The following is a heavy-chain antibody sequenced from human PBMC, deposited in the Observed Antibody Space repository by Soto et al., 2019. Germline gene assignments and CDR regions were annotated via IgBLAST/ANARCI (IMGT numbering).Heavy chain of an antibody. Sequence: ASVKVCCKASGGTFSSYTISWVGQAPGQWLEWMGRIIPILGIANYAQKFQGRVTITADKSTSTAYMELSSLRSEDTAVYYCARGIAAAGTSDYWYFDLWGRGTLVTVSS. D-gene: IGHD6-13*01. CDR2: IIPILGIA. CDR3: ARGIAAAGTSDYWYFDL. CDR1: GGTFSSYT. V-gene: IGHV1-69*02. J-gene: IGHJ2*01.